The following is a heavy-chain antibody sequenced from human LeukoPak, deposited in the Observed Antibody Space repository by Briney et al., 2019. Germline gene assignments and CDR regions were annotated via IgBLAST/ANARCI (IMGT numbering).Heavy chain of an antibody. Sequence: ETLSLTCAVYGGSFSGYYWSWIRQPPGKGLEWIGEINHSGSTNYNPSLKSRVTISVDTSKNQFSLKLSSVTAADTAVYYCARSQYYYGSGSYYNGKINFDYWGQGTLVTVSS. V-gene: IGHV4-34*01. CDR3: ARSQYYYGSGSYYNGKINFDY. J-gene: IGHJ4*02. CDR2: INHSGST. CDR1: GGSFSGYY. D-gene: IGHD3-10*01.